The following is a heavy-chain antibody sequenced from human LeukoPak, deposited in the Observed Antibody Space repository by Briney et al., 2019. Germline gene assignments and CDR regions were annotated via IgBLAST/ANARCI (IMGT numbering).Heavy chain of an antibody. Sequence: PSETLSLTCTVSGGSIRSYYWSWIRQPPGKGLEWIGYIYYSGSTNYNPSLKSRVTISVDTSKNQFSLKLSSVTAADTAVYYCARHDYYGSGRFDYWGQGTLVTVSS. V-gene: IGHV4-59*08. J-gene: IGHJ4*02. CDR3: ARHDYYGSGRFDY. CDR1: GGSIRSYY. D-gene: IGHD3-10*01. CDR2: IYYSGST.